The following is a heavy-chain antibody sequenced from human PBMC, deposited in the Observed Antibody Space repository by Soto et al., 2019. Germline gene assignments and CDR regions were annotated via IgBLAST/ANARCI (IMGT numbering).Heavy chain of an antibody. CDR1: GGSIGSGGDY. J-gene: IGHJ5*02. Sequence: SDPLSLTGTVSGGSIGSGGDYWSWNRQHPWKGLEWIGYIYYSWSTYYNPSLKSRVTISVDTSKNQFSLKLSSVTAADTAVYYCARIGVVAATPAWFAPWGQGTLVTVSS. CDR3: ARIGVVAATPAWFAP. V-gene: IGHV4-31*03. CDR2: IYYSWST. D-gene: IGHD2-15*01.